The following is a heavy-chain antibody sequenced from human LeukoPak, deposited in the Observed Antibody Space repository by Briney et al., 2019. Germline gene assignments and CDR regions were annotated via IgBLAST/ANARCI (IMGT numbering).Heavy chain of an antibody. CDR2: IKSKTDGGAT. CDR1: GFTFSNAW. CDR3: TTLLVVPAAIEVRGVYIN. Sequence: NTGGSLRLSCAASGFTFSNAWMSWVRQAPGKGLEWVGRIKSKTDGGATDYAAPVKGRFTISRDDSKNTLYLQMNSLKTEDTAVYYCTTLLVVPAAIEVRGVYINWSQGTLVTVSS. D-gene: IGHD2-2*02. J-gene: IGHJ4*02. V-gene: IGHV3-15*01.